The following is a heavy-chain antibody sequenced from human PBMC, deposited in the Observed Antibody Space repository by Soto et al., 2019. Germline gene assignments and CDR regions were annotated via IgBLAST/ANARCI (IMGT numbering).Heavy chain of an antibody. V-gene: IGHV4-61*01. J-gene: IGHJ5*02. Sequence: QVQLQESGPGLVKPSETLSLTCTVSGGSVSSGSYYWSWIRQPPGKGLEWIGYIYYSGSTNYNPPLKSRVTISVDTSKNQFSLKLSSVTAADTAVYYCARDSIVRGFDPWGQGTLVTVSS. CDR1: GGSVSSGSYY. CDR3: ARDSIVRGFDP. D-gene: IGHD2-15*01. CDR2: IYYSGST.